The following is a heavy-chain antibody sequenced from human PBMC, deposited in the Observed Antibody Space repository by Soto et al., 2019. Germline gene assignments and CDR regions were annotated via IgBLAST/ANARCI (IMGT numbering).Heavy chain of an antibody. J-gene: IGHJ1*01. Sequence: QVQLVESGGGLVQPGRSLRLSCAASGFTFSNAVMHWVRQAPGKGLEWVALVSHDEGNKHYADSGKGRFTISRDNSKNTLNLQMNSLRPEDTAVYYCAREDESSGSAGTFFHWGQGMLVTVSS. V-gene: IGHV3-30-3*01. CDR2: VSHDEGNK. D-gene: IGHD3-22*01. CDR3: AREDESSGSAGTFFH. CDR1: GFTFSNAV.